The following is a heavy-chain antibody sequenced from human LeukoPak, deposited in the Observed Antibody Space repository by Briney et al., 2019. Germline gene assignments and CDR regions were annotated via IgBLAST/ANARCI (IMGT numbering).Heavy chain of an antibody. D-gene: IGHD1-20*01. V-gene: IGHV3-49*04. CDR3: TRDFHRYNWNVSY. J-gene: IGHJ4*02. CDR2: IRSKGYGGTT. CDR1: GFTFGDYA. Sequence: GGSLRLSCTASGFTFGDYAMSWVRQAPGKGLEWAGFIRSKGYGGTTEYGASVRGRFTISRDDSKSIAYLQMNSLKTEDTAVYYCTRDFHRYNWNVSYWGQGTLVTVSS.